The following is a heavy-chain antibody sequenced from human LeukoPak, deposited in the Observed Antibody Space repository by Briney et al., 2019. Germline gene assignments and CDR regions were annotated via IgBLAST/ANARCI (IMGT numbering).Heavy chain of an antibody. V-gene: IGHV1-18*01. D-gene: IGHD6-13*01. CDR3: AQRGYSSSAEGAFDI. CDR2: ISAYNGNT. Sequence: ASVKVSCKASGYTFTSYGISWVRQAPGQGLEWMGWISAYNGNTNYAQKLQGRVTMTTDTSTSTAYMELRSLRSDDTAVYYCAQRGYSSSAEGAFDIWGQGTMVTVSS. J-gene: IGHJ3*02. CDR1: GYTFTSYG.